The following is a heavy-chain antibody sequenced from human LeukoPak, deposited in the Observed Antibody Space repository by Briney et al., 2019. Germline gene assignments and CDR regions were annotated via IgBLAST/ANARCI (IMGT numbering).Heavy chain of an antibody. Sequence: SQTLSLTCTVSGGSISSGSYYWSWIRQPPGKGLEWIGYIYYSGSTNYNPSLKSRVTISVDTSKNQFSLKLSSVTAADTAVYYCARSPSHCGGDCFTDYWGQGTLVTVSS. CDR2: IYYSGST. CDR3: ARSPSHCGGDCFTDY. CDR1: GGSISSGSYY. D-gene: IGHD2-21*02. J-gene: IGHJ4*02. V-gene: IGHV4-61*01.